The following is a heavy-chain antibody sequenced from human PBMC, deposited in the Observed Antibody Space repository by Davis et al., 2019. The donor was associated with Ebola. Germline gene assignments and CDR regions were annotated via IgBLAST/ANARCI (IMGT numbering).Heavy chain of an antibody. Sequence: AASVKVSCKTSGYTFTNYGITWVRQAPGQGLEWMGWINTNTGNPTYTQGFTGRFVFSLDTSVSTAYLQISSLKAEDTAVYYCARDGGNGALDYWGQGTLVTVSS. V-gene: IGHV7-4-1*02. CDR3: ARDGGNGALDY. D-gene: IGHD4-23*01. J-gene: IGHJ4*02. CDR1: GYTFTNYG. CDR2: INTNTGNP.